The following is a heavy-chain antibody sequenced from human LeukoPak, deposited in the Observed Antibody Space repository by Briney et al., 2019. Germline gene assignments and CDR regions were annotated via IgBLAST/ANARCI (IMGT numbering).Heavy chain of an antibody. V-gene: IGHV4-34*01. CDR1: GGSFSGYY. CDR2: INHSGST. J-gene: IGHJ5*02. D-gene: IGHD4-23*01. CDR3: ARGSNSRGFDP. Sequence: SETLSLTCAVYGGSFSGYYWSWIRQPPGKGLEWIGEINHSGSTNYNPSLKSRVTISADTSKNQFSLKLSSVTAADTAVYYCARGSNSRGFDPWGQGTLVTVSS.